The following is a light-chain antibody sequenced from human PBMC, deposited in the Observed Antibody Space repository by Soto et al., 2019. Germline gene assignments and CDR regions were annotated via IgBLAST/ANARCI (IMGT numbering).Light chain of an antibody. Sequence: EIVLTRSPATLSLSPGERATLSCRASQSVRSYLAWYQQKPGQAPRLLIYDASNRATGIPARFSGSGSGTDFTLTISSLEPEDFAVYYCQQRSNWPFITFGQGTRLEIK. V-gene: IGKV3-11*01. CDR2: DAS. CDR1: QSVRSY. CDR3: QQRSNWPFIT. J-gene: IGKJ5*01.